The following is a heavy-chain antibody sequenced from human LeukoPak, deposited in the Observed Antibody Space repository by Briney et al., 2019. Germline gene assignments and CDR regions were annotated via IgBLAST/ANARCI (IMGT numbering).Heavy chain of an antibody. CDR2: INPNSGGT. J-gene: IGHJ4*02. D-gene: IGHD5-24*01. Sequence: GASVKVSCKASGYTFTGDYMHWVRQAPGQGLEWMGRINPNSGGTNSAQKFQGRVTMTTRTSISTAYMELSRLRSGDTAVYYCARSRDGYNFRAFDYWGQGTLVTVSS. V-gene: IGHV1-2*06. CDR3: ARSRDGYNFRAFDY. CDR1: GYTFTGDY.